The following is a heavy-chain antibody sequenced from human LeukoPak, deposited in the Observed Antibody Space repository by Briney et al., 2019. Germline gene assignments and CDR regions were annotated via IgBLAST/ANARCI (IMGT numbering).Heavy chain of an antibody. CDR2: INSSGGST. D-gene: IGHD5-18*01. J-gene: IGHJ4*02. Sequence: ASLKVSCTASGYTFTRYYMHCVRQAPGQGLEWMGIINSSGGSTSYAQKFQGRVTMTRDTSTSTVYMELSSLRSEDTAVYYCARDGGYSYAYFDYWGQGTLVTVSS. V-gene: IGHV1-46*01. CDR1: GYTFTRYY. CDR3: ARDGGYSYAYFDY.